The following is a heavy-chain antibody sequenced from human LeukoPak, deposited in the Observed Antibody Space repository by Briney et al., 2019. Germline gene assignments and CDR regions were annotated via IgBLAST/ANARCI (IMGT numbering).Heavy chain of an antibody. J-gene: IGHJ6*02. CDR2: INHSGST. Sequence: SETLSLTCAVYGGSFSGYYWSWIRQPPGKGLEWIGEINHSGSTNYNPSLKSRVTISVDTSKNQFSLKLSSVTAADTAVYYCARGSGWYYYGMDVWGQGTTVTVSS. D-gene: IGHD6-19*01. CDR1: GGSFSGYY. CDR3: ARGSGWYYYGMDV. V-gene: IGHV4-34*01.